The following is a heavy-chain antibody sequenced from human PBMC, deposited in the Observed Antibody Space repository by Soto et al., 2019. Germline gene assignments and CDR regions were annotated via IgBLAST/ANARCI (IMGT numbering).Heavy chain of an antibody. Sequence: QITLKESGPPRVRPTQTLTLTCTFSGFSHSTGGVGVGWIRQPPGKALERLALIYWDDDKRYSPSLKSRLTITKDTSGNQVVLTITNMDPVDTATYYCAHRVGLQGNWNGGYFDFWGQGALVTVSS. D-gene: IGHD1-1*01. V-gene: IGHV2-5*02. CDR3: AHRVGLQGNWNGGYFDF. CDR2: IYWDDDK. J-gene: IGHJ4*02. CDR1: GFSHSTGGVG.